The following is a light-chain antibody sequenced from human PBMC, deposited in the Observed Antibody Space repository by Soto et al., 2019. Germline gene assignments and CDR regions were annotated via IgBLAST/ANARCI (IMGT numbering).Light chain of an antibody. V-gene: IGKV3-15*01. Sequence: EIVVTQSPTTLSVSPGERATLSCRASQSVTNNLAWYQQRPGQAPRLLIHGASTRASGVPARFSGSGSGTDFTLTISSLQSEDFAVYYCQQYSDSPITFGPGTKVDLK. CDR2: GAS. CDR1: QSVTNN. J-gene: IGKJ3*01. CDR3: QQYSDSPIT.